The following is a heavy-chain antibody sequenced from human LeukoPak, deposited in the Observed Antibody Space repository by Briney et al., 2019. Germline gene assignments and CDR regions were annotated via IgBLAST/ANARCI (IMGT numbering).Heavy chain of an antibody. V-gene: IGHV4-39*01. Sequence: SETLSLTCTVSGGSISSSSYYWGWIRQPPGKGLEWLGSIYYSGSTYYNPSLKSRVTISVDTSKNQFSLNLYSVTAADTAVFYCARSYYYDYRQIDYWGQGTLVTVSS. D-gene: IGHD3-22*01. CDR3: ARSYYYDYRQIDY. CDR2: IYYSGST. CDR1: GGSISSSSYY. J-gene: IGHJ4*02.